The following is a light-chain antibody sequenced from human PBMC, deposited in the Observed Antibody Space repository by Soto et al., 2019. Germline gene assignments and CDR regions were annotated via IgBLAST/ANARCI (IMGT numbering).Light chain of an antibody. CDR3: HHYRSSPLT. J-gene: IGKJ5*01. CDR2: GAS. CDR1: QTVTSSQ. Sequence: IVLTQSPGTLSLSPGEGVTLSCRAGQTVTSSQLAWYQQKPGQAPRLLVFGASSRVLGIPDRFSGSGSGTDFTLTISRLEPEDFAVYYCHHYRSSPLTFGQGTRLEN. V-gene: IGKV3-20*01.